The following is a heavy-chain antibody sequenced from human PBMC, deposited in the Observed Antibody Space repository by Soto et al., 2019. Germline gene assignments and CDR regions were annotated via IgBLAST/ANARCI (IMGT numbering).Heavy chain of an antibody. J-gene: IGHJ4*02. CDR1: GFTFSSYW. V-gene: IGHV3-74*01. D-gene: IGHD6-19*01. CDR3: ARRGAVAGLHY. CDR2: INSDGSST. Sequence: EVQLVESGGGLVQPGGSLRVSCAASGFTFSSYWMHWVRQAPGKGLVWVSRINSDGSSTSYADSVKGRFTISRDNAKNTRYLQMKRRRAEDTAIYYCARRGAVAGLHYWGQGTLVTVSS.